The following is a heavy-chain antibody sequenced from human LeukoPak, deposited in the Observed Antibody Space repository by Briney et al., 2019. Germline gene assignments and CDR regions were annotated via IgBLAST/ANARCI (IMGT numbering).Heavy chain of an antibody. V-gene: IGHV4-34*01. CDR2: INHSGST. Sequence: PSETLSPTCPVYGASPSGIYWSWIRQPPGKGLEWIGEINHSGSTNYNPSLKSRVTISVDTSKNQFSLKLSSVTAADTAVYYCARAGGVTAFDYWGQGTLVTVSS. CDR3: ARAGGVTAFDY. D-gene: IGHD2-21*02. J-gene: IGHJ4*02. CDR1: GASPSGIY.